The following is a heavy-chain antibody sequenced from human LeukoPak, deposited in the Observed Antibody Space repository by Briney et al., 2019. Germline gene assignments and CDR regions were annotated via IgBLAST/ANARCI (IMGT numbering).Heavy chain of an antibody. CDR2: IYHSGST. J-gene: IGHJ6*03. V-gene: IGHV4-38-2*02. CDR3: ARVRVYYDILTGYSVIDYYYYYMDV. D-gene: IGHD3-9*01. Sequence: SGTLSLTCTVSGYSISSSYYWGWIRPPPGKGLEWIGSIYHSGSTYYDPSLKSRVTISVDTSKNQFSLKLSSVTAADTAVYYCARVRVYYDILTGYSVIDYYYYYMDVWGKGTTVTVSS. CDR1: GYSISSSYY.